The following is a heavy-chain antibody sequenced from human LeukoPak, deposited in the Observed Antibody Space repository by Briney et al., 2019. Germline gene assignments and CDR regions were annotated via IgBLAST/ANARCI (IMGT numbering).Heavy chain of an antibody. D-gene: IGHD3-3*01. J-gene: IGHJ6*03. CDR1: GFTFSSYW. CDR2: INQGGSEK. V-gene: IGHV3-7*01. Sequence: GGSLRLSCAASGFTFSSYWMSWVRQAPGKGLEWVANINQGGSEKYYVDSVKGRFTISRDNAKNSLYLEMNSLRAEDTAVYYCARDYDFWSSYYMDVWGKGTTVTVSS. CDR3: ARDYDFWSSYYMDV.